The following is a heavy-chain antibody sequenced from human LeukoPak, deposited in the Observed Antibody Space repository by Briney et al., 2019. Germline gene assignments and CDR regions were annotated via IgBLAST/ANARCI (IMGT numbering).Heavy chain of an antibody. CDR1: GYTFTSYG. V-gene: IGHV1-18*01. D-gene: IGHD3-22*01. Sequence: ASVKVSCKASGYTFTSYGISWVRQAPGRGLEWMGWISAYNGNTNYAQKLQGRVTMTTDTSTSTAYMELRSLRSDDTAVYYCARKTYYYDSSGLGYFQHWGQGTLVTVSS. J-gene: IGHJ1*01. CDR2: ISAYNGNT. CDR3: ARKTYYYDSSGLGYFQH.